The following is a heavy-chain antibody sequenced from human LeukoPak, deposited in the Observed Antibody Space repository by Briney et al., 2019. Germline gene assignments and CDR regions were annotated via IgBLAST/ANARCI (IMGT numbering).Heavy chain of an antibody. CDR3: ARVTYGSGTYGAFDY. D-gene: IGHD3-10*01. CDR2: FSGSGGDT. CDR1: GFTFSSYA. J-gene: IGHJ4*02. Sequence: GGSLRLSCAASGFTFSSYAMSWVRQAPGKGLEWVSAFSGSGGDTYYADSVKGRFTISRDNSKNTLYLQMNSLRAEDTAVYYCARVTYGSGTYGAFDYWGQGTLVTVSS. V-gene: IGHV3-23*01.